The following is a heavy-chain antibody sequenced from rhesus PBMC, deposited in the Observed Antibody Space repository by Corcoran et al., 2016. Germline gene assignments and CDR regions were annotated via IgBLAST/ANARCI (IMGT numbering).Heavy chain of an antibody. CDR3: ARAGAVIYGLDS. J-gene: IGHJ6*01. CDR2: IYGSSGSN. Sequence: QVQLQESGPGVVKPSETLSLTCAASGYSISSGYDWSWIRQPPGKGREWIGYIYGSSGSNNYTPSLNNRVTISKDPSKNQFSLKLSSVTAADTAVYYCARAGAVIYGLDSWGQGVVVTVSS. V-gene: IGHV4-76*01. CDR1: GYSISSGYD. D-gene: IGHD1-44*02.